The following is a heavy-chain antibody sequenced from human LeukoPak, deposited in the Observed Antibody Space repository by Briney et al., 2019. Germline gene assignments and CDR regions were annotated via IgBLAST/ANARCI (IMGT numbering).Heavy chain of an antibody. D-gene: IGHD4-17*01. V-gene: IGHV3-33*08. J-gene: IGHJ6*02. CDR2: IWYDGSNK. Sequence: GGSLRLSCAASRFTFSSYAMSWVRQAPGKGLEWVAVIWYDGSNKYYADSVKGRFTISRDNSKNTLYLQMNSLRAEDTAVYYCASTHRGFHGDSSHYYYYGMDVWGQGTTVTVSS. CDR1: RFTFSSYA. CDR3: ASTHRGFHGDSSHYYYYGMDV.